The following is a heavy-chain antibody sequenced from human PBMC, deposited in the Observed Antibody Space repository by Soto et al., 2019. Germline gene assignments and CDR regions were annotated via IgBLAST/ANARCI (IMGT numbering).Heavy chain of an antibody. J-gene: IGHJ4*02. CDR3: ARGYYDFWSGYYPSYYFDY. V-gene: IGHV3-74*01. CDR1: GFTFSSYW. Sequence: GGSLRLSCAASGFTFSSYWMHWVRQAPEKGLVWVSRINSDGSSTSYADSVKGRFTISRDNAKNTLYLQMNSLRAEDTAVYYCARGYYDFWSGYYPSYYFDYWGQGTLVTVSS. D-gene: IGHD3-3*01. CDR2: INSDGSST.